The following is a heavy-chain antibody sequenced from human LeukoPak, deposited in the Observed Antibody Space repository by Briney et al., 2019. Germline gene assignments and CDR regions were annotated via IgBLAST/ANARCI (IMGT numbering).Heavy chain of an antibody. CDR2: ISSSSSYI. J-gene: IGHJ5*02. CDR3: ASLQAWAHDYGDDANWLDP. D-gene: IGHD4/OR15-4a*01. CDR1: GFTFSSYS. V-gene: IGHV3-21*01. Sequence: GSLRLSCAASGFTFSSYSMNWVRQAPGKGLEWVSSISSSSSYIYYADSVKGRFTISRDNAKNSLYLQMNSLRDEDTAVYYCASLQAWAHDYGDDANWLDPWGQGTLVTVSS.